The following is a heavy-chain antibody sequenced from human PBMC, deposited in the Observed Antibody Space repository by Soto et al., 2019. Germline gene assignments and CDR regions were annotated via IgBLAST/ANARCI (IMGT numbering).Heavy chain of an antibody. Sequence: GGSLRLSCAASGFTFSDHYMDWVRQAPGKGLEWVGRTRNKANSYTTEYAASVKGRFTISRDDSKNSLYLQMNSLKTEDTAVYYCAREGLRGIVVVVECCGYMDVWGKGTTVTVSS. D-gene: IGHD2-15*01. V-gene: IGHV3-72*01. CDR1: GFTFSDHY. CDR2: TRNKANSYTT. CDR3: AREGLRGIVVVVECCGYMDV. J-gene: IGHJ6*03.